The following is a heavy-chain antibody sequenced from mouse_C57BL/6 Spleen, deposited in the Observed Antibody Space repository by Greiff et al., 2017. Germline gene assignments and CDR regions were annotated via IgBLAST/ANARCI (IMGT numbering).Heavy chain of an antibody. CDR2: IYPGDGDT. CDR1: GYAFSSSW. J-gene: IGHJ3*01. Sequence: QVQLQQSGPELVKPGASVKISCKASGYAFSSSWMNWVKQRPGKGLEWIGLIYPGDGDTNYSAKFKGKATLTADKSSSTAYMQLSSLTSEDSAVYFCARSNWFAYWGQGTLSLSLQ. V-gene: IGHV1-82*01. CDR3: ARSNWFAY.